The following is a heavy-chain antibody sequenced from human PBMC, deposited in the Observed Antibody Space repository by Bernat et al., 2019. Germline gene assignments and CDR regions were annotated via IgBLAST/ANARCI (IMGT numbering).Heavy chain of an antibody. J-gene: IGHJ4*02. CDR1: GYSFTSYW. Sequence: EVQLVQSGAEVKKPGESLRISCKGSGYSFTSYWIGWVRQMPGKGLEWLGIIHPGDSDTRYSPSFQGNVTISADKSISTAYLQWSSLKASDTAMDYCARHPGYTSGWSDYWGQGTLVTVSS. CDR2: IHPGDSDT. D-gene: IGHD6-19*01. V-gene: IGHV5-51*01. CDR3: ARHPGYTSGWSDY.